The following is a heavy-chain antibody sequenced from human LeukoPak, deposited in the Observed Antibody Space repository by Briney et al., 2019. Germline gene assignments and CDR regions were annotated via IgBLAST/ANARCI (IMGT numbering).Heavy chain of an antibody. V-gene: IGHV4-30-2*01. D-gene: IGHD2-2*01. CDR3: ARWVPATAMPAHFDY. Sequence: PSETLSLTCAVSGGSISSGGYSWSWIRQPPGKGLEWIGYIYHSGSTYYNPSLKSRVTISVDTSKNQFSLKLSSVTAADTAVYYCARWVPATAMPAHFDYWGQGTLVTVSS. CDR1: GGSISSGGYS. CDR2: IYHSGST. J-gene: IGHJ4*02.